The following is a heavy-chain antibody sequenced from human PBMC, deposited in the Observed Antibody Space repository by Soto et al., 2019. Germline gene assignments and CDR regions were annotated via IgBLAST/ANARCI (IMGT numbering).Heavy chain of an antibody. CDR3: TRKMDSDMAFGSSCFPS. D-gene: IGHD5-18*01. V-gene: IGHV3-49*04. CDR2: IRSKAYGGTT. CDR1: GFTFADYV. Sequence: QAGGSLRISGKTSGFTFADYVMTWVRQAPGKGLEGVSFIRSKAYGGTTEYAASVKGRFTISRDDSKTIAYLQMNNLKTEDTAVYYCTRKMDSDMAFGSSCFPSWGQGTLVTVSS. J-gene: IGHJ5*02.